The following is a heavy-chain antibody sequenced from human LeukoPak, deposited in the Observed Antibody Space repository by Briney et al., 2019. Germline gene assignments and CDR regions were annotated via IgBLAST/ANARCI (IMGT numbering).Heavy chain of an antibody. CDR2: IYSSGNT. CDR3: ARHVSSVGVAVVITLIDS. J-gene: IGHJ4*02. CDR1: GASLSSRTSY. Sequence: SETLSLTCSVSGASLSSRTSYWGWIRQPPGKGLEWLGTIYSSGNTYYNPSLKSRVTISRDTSKNQVSLKVNSVTAADTATYYCARHVSSVGVAVVITLIDSWGQGTLVSVSS. D-gene: IGHD3-3*01. V-gene: IGHV4-39*01.